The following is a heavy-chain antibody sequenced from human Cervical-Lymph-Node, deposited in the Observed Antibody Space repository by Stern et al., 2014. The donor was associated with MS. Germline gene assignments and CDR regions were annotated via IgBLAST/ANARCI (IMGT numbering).Heavy chain of an antibody. V-gene: IGHV3-30*18. CDR1: GFTFSSYG. CDR2: ISYDGSNK. D-gene: IGHD2-2*01. J-gene: IGHJ4*02. CDR3: AKAKAPIVVVPAAPGDY. Sequence: VQLVESGGGVVQPGRSLGLSCAASGFTFSSYGMHWVRQAPGKGLEWVAVISYDGSNKYYADSVKGRFTISRDNSKNTLYLQMNSLRAEDTAVYYCAKAKAPIVVVPAAPGDYWGQGTLVTVSS.